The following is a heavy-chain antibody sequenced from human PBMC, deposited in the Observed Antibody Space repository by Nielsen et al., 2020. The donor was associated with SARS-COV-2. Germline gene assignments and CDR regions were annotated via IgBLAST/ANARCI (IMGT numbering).Heavy chain of an antibody. CDR3: ATVAYCGGDCYSPAWFDP. CDR2: INPSGGST. V-gene: IGHV1-46*01. D-gene: IGHD2-21*02. Sequence: ASVKVSCKASGYTFTSYYMHWVRQAPGQGLEWMGIINPSGGSTSYAQKFQGRVTMTRDTSTSTAYMELSSLRSEDTAVYYCATVAYCGGDCYSPAWFDPWGQGTLVTVSS. CDR1: GYTFTSYY. J-gene: IGHJ5*02.